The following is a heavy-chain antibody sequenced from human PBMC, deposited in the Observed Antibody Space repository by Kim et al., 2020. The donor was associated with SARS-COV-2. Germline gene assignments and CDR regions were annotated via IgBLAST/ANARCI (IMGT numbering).Heavy chain of an antibody. CDR2: ISYDGSNK. Sequence: GGSLRLSCAASGFTFSSYAMHWVRQAPGKGLEWVAVISYDGSNKYYADSVKGRFTISRDNSKNTLYLQMNSLRAEDTAVYYCASYYYDSSAYFDYWGQGTLVTVSS. D-gene: IGHD3-22*01. V-gene: IGHV3-30*04. CDR1: GFTFSSYA. CDR3: ASYYYDSSAYFDY. J-gene: IGHJ4*02.